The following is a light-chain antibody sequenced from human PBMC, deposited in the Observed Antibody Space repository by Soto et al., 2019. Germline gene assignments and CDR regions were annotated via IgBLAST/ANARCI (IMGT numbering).Light chain of an antibody. CDR2: DVT. CDR3: SSFTDGNNLV. Sequence: QYALTQSASSSVSPGQSVTIAFAGTSSDIGGYNSVSWYQQHPGKAPKVMIYDVTKRPSGAPDRFSGSKSGNTASLTVSALQAEDEADYYCSSFTDGNNLVFGTGTNVTVL. V-gene: IGLV2-8*01. CDR1: SSDIGGYNS. J-gene: IGLJ1*01.